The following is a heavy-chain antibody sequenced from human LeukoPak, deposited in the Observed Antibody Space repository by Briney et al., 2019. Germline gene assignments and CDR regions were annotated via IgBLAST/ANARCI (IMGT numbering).Heavy chain of an antibody. V-gene: IGHV3-48*04. CDR3: VRDGREGFDI. CDR2: IKYDSSTI. Sequence: PGGSLRLSCAASGFTFSSYAMSWARQAPGKGLEWVSYIKYDSSTIYYGDSVKGRFTISRDNVRNSLYLQVSSLRAEDTAVYYCVRDGREGFDIWGHGTLVIVSS. CDR1: GFTFSSYA. J-gene: IGHJ3*02. D-gene: IGHD5-24*01.